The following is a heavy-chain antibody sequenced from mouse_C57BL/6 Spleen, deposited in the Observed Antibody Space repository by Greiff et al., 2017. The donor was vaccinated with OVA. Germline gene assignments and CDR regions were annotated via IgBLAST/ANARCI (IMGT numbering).Heavy chain of an antibody. J-gene: IGHJ4*01. D-gene: IGHD1-1*01. CDR3: ARGTDGSYAMDY. V-gene: IGHV1-82*01. CDR1: GYAFSSSW. CDR2: IYPGDGDT. Sequence: VQVVESGPELVKPGASVKISCKASGYAFSSSWMNRVKQRPGKGLEWIGRIYPGDGDTNYNGKFKGKATLTADKSSSTAYVQLSSLTSEDSAVYFCARGTDGSYAMDYWGQGTSVTVSS.